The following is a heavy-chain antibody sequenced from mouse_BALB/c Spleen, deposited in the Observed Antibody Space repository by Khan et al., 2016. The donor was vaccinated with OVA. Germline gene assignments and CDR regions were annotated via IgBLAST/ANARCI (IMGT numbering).Heavy chain of an antibody. CDR1: GFSLTSYG. CDR3: ARFYDPYDAMDY. J-gene: IGHJ4*01. CDR2: IWAGGST. D-gene: IGHD2-3*01. V-gene: IGHV2-9*02. Sequence: QVQLKESGPGLAAPAQSLSITCTVSGFSLTSYGVHWVRQPPGKGLEWLGVIWAGGSTNYYSALMSRLSISKYKSKGQVSLKMNSQQTDDTAMYYCARFYDPYDAMDYWGQGTSVTVSS.